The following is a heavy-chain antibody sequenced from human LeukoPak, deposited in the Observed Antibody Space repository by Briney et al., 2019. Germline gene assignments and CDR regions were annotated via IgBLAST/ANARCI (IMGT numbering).Heavy chain of an antibody. D-gene: IGHD5-18*01. Sequence: ASVKGSCKASGDTFTNDYMHWVRQAPGEGLEWMGIINPSDGRTRYGQKFQGRVTMTRETSTSTVYMELSSLRSEDTALYYSAGELGPRQLHLWASAFDYWGQGALVSVSS. J-gene: IGHJ4*02. CDR3: AGELGPRQLHLWASAFDY. V-gene: IGHV1-46*01. CDR1: GDTFTNDY. CDR2: INPSDGRT.